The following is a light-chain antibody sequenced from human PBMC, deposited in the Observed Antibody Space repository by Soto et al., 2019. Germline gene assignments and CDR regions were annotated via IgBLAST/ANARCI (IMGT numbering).Light chain of an antibody. CDR3: SSHTISSALQV. J-gene: IGLJ1*01. CDR2: GVS. V-gene: IGLV2-14*01. CDR1: IXDFVVYNY. Sequence: HSALTQPASVSGSPGQSITISCTGTIXDFVVYNYVSWYQQHPGKAPKLMIYGVSNRPSGVSNRLSGSKSGNTASLTIPGLQADDEADYYCSSHTISSALQVFGTGTKVIGL.